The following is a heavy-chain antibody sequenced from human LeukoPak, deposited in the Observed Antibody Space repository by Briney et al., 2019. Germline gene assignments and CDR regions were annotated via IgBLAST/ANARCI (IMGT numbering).Heavy chain of an antibody. D-gene: IGHD2/OR15-2a*01. CDR1: GGSISSYY. Sequence: SETLCLTCTVSGGSISSYYWSWIRQPAGKGLEWIGRIYTSGSTNYHPSLKSRVTMSVGTSKNQFSLKLSSVTAADTAVYYCARGGLYYYFDYWGQGTLVTVSS. CDR3: ARGGLYYYFDY. V-gene: IGHV4-4*07. CDR2: IYTSGST. J-gene: IGHJ4*02.